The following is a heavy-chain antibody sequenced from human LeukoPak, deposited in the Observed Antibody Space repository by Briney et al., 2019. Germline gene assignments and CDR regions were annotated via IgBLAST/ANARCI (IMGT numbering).Heavy chain of an antibody. Sequence: ASVKVSCNASGYTLTSYYMHWVRQAPGQGLEWMGIINPSGGSTSYAQKFQGRVTMTRDMSTSTVYMELSSLRSEDTAVYYCARVDCGGGSCYSNYWGQGTLVTVSS. J-gene: IGHJ4*02. D-gene: IGHD2-15*01. CDR1: GYTLTSYY. CDR3: ARVDCGGGSCYSNY. CDR2: INPSGGST. V-gene: IGHV1-46*01.